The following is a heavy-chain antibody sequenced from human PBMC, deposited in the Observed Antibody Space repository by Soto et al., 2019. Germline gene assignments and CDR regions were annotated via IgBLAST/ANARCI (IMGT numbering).Heavy chain of an antibody. CDR3: AKSGYCSGGSCHTGELDY. CDR2: ISGSGGST. J-gene: IGHJ4*02. D-gene: IGHD2-15*01. Sequence: GGSLRLSCAASGFTFSSYAMSWVRQAPGKGLEWVSAISGSGGSTYYADSVKGRFTISRDNSKNTLYLQMNSLRAEDTAVYYCAKSGYCSGGSCHTGELDYWGQGTLVIVSS. CDR1: GFTFSSYA. V-gene: IGHV3-23*01.